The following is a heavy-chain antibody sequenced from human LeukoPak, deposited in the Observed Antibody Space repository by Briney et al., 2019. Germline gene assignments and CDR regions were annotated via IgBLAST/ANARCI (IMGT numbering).Heavy chain of an antibody. CDR3: ARGRGIAGFNWFDP. Sequence: SQTLSLTCAVSGGSISSGGYSWSWIRQPPGTGLEWIGYIYHSGSTYYNPSLKSRVTILVDRSKNQFSLKLSSVTAADTAVYYCARGRGIAGFNWFDPWGQGTLVTVSS. CDR1: GGSISSGGYS. CDR2: IYHSGST. D-gene: IGHD6-13*01. V-gene: IGHV4-30-2*01. J-gene: IGHJ5*02.